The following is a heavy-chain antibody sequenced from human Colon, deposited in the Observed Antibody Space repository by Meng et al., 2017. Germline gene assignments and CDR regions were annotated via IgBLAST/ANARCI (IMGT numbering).Heavy chain of an antibody. CDR1: GDSVSSNSAA. CDR2: TYYRSKWYN. J-gene: IGHJ6*02. V-gene: IGHV6-1*01. D-gene: IGHD7-27*01. Sequence: SETLSLTCAISGDSVSSNSAAWNWIRQSPSRGLEWLERTYYRSKWYNDYAVSVKSRITINPDTSKNQFSLQLNSVTPEDTAVYYCARSGGTGELYYYYGMDVWGQGTTVTVSS. CDR3: ARSGGTGELYYYYGMDV.